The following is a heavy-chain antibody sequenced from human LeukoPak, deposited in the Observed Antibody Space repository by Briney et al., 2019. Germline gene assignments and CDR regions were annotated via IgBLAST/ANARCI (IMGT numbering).Heavy chain of an antibody. CDR2: ISSSSSYI. D-gene: IGHD2-2*01. V-gene: IGHV3-21*01. J-gene: IGHJ3*02. Sequence: GGSLRLSCAASGFTFSSYSMNWVHQAPGKGLEWVSSISSSSSYIYYADSVKGRFSISRDNAKNSLYLQMNSLRAEDTAVYYCATSTLSAFDIWGQGTMVTVSS. CDR1: GFTFSSYS. CDR3: ATSTLSAFDI.